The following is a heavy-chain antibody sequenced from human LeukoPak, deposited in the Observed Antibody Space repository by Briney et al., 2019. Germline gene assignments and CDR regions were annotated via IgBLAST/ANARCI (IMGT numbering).Heavy chain of an antibody. Sequence: GRSLRLTCAASGFTFSSYGMHWVRQAPGKGLEWVAVISYDGSNKYYADSVKGRFTMSRDNSKNTLYLQMNSLRAEDTAVYYCARYSSGFDIWGQGTMVTVSS. D-gene: IGHD3-22*01. CDR3: ARYSSGFDI. CDR1: GFTFSSYG. V-gene: IGHV3-30*03. CDR2: ISYDGSNK. J-gene: IGHJ3*02.